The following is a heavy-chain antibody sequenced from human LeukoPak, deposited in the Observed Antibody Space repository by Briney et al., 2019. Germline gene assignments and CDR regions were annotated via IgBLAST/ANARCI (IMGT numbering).Heavy chain of an antibody. CDR3: ARVRPGLARDAFDI. CDR1: GYTFTSYD. Sequence: ASVKVSCKASGYTFTSYDINWVRQATGQGLEWVGWMNPNSGNTGYAQKFQGRVTMTRNTSISTAYMELSSLRSEDTAVYYCARVRPGLARDAFDIWGQGTMVTVSS. J-gene: IGHJ3*02. V-gene: IGHV1-8*01. CDR2: MNPNSGNT.